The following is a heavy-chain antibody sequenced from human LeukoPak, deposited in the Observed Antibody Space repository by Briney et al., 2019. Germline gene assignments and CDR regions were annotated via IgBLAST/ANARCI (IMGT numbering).Heavy chain of an antibody. J-gene: IGHJ3*02. Sequence: SETLSLTCTVSGGSISSSSYYWGWIRQPPGKGLEWIGSIYYSGSTYYNPSLKSRVTISVDTSKNQFSLKLSSVTAADTAVYYCARDPRMFETGHRIPAAFDIWGQGTMVTVSS. CDR1: GGSISSSSYY. D-gene: IGHD1-1*01. V-gene: IGHV4-39*07. CDR3: ARDPRMFETGHRIPAAFDI. CDR2: IYYSGST.